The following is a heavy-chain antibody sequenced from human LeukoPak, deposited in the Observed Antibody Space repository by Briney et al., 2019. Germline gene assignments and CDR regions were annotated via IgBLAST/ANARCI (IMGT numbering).Heavy chain of an antibody. V-gene: IGHV1-2*02. CDR1: GYTFTGYY. CDR3: ARDADYGSGSFLHY. Sequence: GASVKVSCKASGYTFTGYYMHWVRQAPGQGLEWMGWINPNSGGTNYAQKFQGRVTMTRDTSISTAYMELSRLRSDDTAVYYCARDADYGSGSFLHYWGQGTLVTVSS. CDR2: INPNSGGT. J-gene: IGHJ4*02. D-gene: IGHD3-10*01.